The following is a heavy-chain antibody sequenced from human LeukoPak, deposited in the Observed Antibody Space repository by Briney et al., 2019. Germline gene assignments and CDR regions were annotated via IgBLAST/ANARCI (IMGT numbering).Heavy chain of an antibody. D-gene: IGHD1-14*01. Sequence: QPGGSLRLSCSASGFPFSTLGMHWVRQAPGKGLEHVSTIGSDGDGTYYADSVKDRFIISRDNSKNAVYLQMSSLRPEDTAVYYCESPVFINFWGQGTLVIVSS. CDR1: GFPFSTLG. CDR2: IGSDGDGT. V-gene: IGHV3-64D*06. CDR3: ESPVFINF. J-gene: IGHJ4*01.